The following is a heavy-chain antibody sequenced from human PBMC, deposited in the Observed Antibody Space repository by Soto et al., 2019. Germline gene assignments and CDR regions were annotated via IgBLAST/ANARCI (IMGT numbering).Heavy chain of an antibody. Sequence: GGSLRLSCAASGFTFSSYGMHWVRQAPGKGLEWVAVISYDGSNKYYADSVKGRFTISRDNSKNTLYLQMNSLRAEDTAVYYCAKLYSGYPNGFDYWGQGTLVTVSS. D-gene: IGHD5-12*01. CDR1: GFTFSSYG. J-gene: IGHJ4*02. CDR3: AKLYSGYPNGFDY. V-gene: IGHV3-30*18. CDR2: ISYDGSNK.